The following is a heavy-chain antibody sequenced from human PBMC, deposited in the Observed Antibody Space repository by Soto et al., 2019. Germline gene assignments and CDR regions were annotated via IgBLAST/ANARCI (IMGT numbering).Heavy chain of an antibody. V-gene: IGHV3-23*01. CDR1: GFPFVENA. J-gene: IGHJ4*02. CDR2: ISDSGATT. CDR3: AKEDTSSGSLDY. D-gene: IGHD6-19*01. Sequence: LRLSCAASGFPFVENAMSWVRQAPGKGLEWVSGISDSGATTYYADSVRGRFTISRDNSKNTLYLQMKSLRAEDSASYYCAKEDTSSGSLDYWGQGALVTVSS.